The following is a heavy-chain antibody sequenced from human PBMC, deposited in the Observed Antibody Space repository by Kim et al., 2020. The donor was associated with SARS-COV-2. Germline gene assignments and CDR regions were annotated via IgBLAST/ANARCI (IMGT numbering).Heavy chain of an antibody. V-gene: IGHV1-18*04. J-gene: IGHJ5*02. CDR3: ARVYYYDSSGWNWFDP. CDR2: ISAYNGNT. CDR1: GYTFTSYG. D-gene: IGHD3-22*01. Sequence: ASVKVSCKASGYTFTSYGISWVRQAPGQGLEWMGWISAYNGNTNYAQKLQGRVTMTTDTSTSTAYMELRSLRSDDTAVYYCARVYYYDSSGWNWFDPWGQGTLVTVSS.